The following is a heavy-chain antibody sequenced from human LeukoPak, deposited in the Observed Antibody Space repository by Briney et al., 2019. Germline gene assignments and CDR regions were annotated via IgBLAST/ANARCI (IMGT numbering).Heavy chain of an antibody. D-gene: IGHD1-26*01. J-gene: IGHJ1*01. Sequence: GGSLILTCAASGFTFSSYALHWVRQAPGKGLEWVAGISYDGSNKYYADSVKGRFTISRDNSKNTLYLQVNSLRAEDTAVFYCARGGWELLVFVEYFRHWGQGPLVTVSS. CDR1: GFTFSSYA. CDR2: ISYDGSNK. V-gene: IGHV3-30*04. CDR3: ARGGWELLVFVEYFRH.